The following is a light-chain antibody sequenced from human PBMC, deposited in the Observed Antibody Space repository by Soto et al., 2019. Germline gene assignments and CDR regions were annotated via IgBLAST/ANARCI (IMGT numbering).Light chain of an antibody. V-gene: IGKV3-11*01. Sequence: VLAPSPSTLSLSPGERATLSCRASQSVSSYLAWYQQKPGQGPRLLIYDASNRATGIPARFSGSGSGTDFTLTISSLEPEDSAVYHCQQRSNWPSITFGQGTRPEVK. J-gene: IGKJ5*01. CDR2: DAS. CDR1: QSVSSY. CDR3: QQRSNWPSIT.